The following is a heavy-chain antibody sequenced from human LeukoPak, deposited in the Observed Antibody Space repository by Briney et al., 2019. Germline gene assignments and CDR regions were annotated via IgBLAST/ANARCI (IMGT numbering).Heavy chain of an antibody. J-gene: IGHJ4*02. D-gene: IGHD4-11*01. Sequence: PGRSLRLSCTASGFTFDDFAIHWVRQAPGKGLEWVSYITSSSGTIYYSDSVKGRFTISRDNARDSLYLQMNSLRAEDTAVYYCAREGDTTGVSGTEFDYWGQGALVTVSS. CDR1: GFTFDDFA. CDR3: AREGDTTGVSGTEFDY. CDR2: ITSSSGTI. V-gene: IGHV3-48*01.